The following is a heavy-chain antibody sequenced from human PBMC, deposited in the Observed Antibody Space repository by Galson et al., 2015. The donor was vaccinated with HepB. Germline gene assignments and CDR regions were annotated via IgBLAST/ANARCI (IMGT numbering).Heavy chain of an antibody. CDR3: AREGDGAYFDY. D-gene: IGHD2-21*01. J-gene: IGHJ4*02. CDR1: GDTFHRYT. Sequence: SVKVSCKASGDTFHRYTVNWVRQAPGQGLEWMGGIVPIFGVAHYAQKFQGRVTITADKSTNTDYMELSSLRSDDTAMYYCAREGDGAYFDYWGQGTLGTVS. V-gene: IGHV1-69*10. CDR2: IVPIFGVA.